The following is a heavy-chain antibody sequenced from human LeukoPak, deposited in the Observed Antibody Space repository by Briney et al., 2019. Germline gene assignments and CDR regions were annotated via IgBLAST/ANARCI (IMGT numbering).Heavy chain of an antibody. CDR1: GFTFSSYW. CDR3: ARESSYRNDYGASYGMDV. V-gene: IGHV3-74*01. J-gene: IGHJ6*02. Sequence: GGSLRLSCAASGFTFSSYWMHWVRQAPGKGLVWVSRINSDGSSTSYADSVKGRFTISRDNAKNTLYLQMNSLRAEDTAVYYCARESSYRNDYGASYGMDVWGQGTTVTVSS. CDR2: INSDGSST. D-gene: IGHD4-17*01.